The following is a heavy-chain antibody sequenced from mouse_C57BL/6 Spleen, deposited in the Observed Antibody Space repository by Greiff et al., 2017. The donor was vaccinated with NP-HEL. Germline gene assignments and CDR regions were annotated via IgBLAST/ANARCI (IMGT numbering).Heavy chain of an antibody. CDR1: GYTFTSYW. J-gene: IGHJ3*01. CDR2: IDPSDSET. D-gene: IGHD1-1*01. V-gene: IGHV1-52*01. CDR3: ARSEDYYGSRGFAY. Sequence: QVQLQQPGAELVRPGSSVKLSCKASGYTFTSYWMHWVKQRPIQGLEWICNIDPSDSETHYNQKFKDKATLTVDKSSSTAYMQRSSLTSEDAAVYYCARSEDYYGSRGFAYWGQGTLVTVSA.